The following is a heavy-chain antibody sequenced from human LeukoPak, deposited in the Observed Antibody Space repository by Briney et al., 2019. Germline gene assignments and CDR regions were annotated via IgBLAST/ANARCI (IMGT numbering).Heavy chain of an antibody. CDR1: GYTFTGYY. CDR3: ARAGPTYYDDSSGYLDP. CDR2: INPNSGGT. V-gene: IGHV1-2*02. Sequence: ASVKVSCKASGYTFTGYYMHWVRQAPGQGLEWMGWINPNSGGTNYAQKFQGRVTMTSDTSISTAYMELSRLRSDDTAVYDWARAGPTYYDDSSGYLDPWGQGTLVTVSS. J-gene: IGHJ5*02. D-gene: IGHD3-22*01.